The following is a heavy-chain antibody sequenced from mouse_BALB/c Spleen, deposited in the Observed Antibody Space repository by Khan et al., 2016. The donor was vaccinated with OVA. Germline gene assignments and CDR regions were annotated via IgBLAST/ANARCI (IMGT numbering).Heavy chain of an antibody. V-gene: IGHV1-7*01. CDR3: TRDRIDD. J-gene: IGHJ2*01. CDR1: GYTFTTYW. Sequence: VQLVESGAELAKPGASVKMSCKASGYTFTTYWMHWIKQRPGQGLEWIGYINPTSGYTDYNEKFKDRATLSADKSSSTAYMQLTSLTSEDSAVYYSTRDRIDDWGQGTTLTVSS. CDR2: INPTSGYT.